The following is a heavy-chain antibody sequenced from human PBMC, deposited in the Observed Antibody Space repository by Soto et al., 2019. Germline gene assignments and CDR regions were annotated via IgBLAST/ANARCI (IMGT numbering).Heavy chain of an antibody. CDR1: GGSISSSSYY. J-gene: IGHJ4*02. CDR3: TGMVYENYYFDY. D-gene: IGHD2-8*01. CDR2: IYYSGST. V-gene: IGHV4-39*01. Sequence: SLTCTVSGGSISSSSYYWGWIRQPPGKGLEWIGSIYYSGSTYYNPSLKSRVTISVDTSKNQFSLKLSSVTAADTAVYYCTGMVYENYYFDYWGQGTLVTVSS.